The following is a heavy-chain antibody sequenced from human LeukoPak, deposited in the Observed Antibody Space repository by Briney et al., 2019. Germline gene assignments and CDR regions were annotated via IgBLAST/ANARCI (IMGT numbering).Heavy chain of an antibody. J-gene: IGHJ6*04. CDR3: AELVITMIGGV. Sequence: GGSLRLSSAASGFTFSNYGMNWVRQAPGKGLEWVSYISSSGSTIYYADSVKGRFTISRDNAKNSLYLQMNSLRAEDTAVYYCAELVITMIGGVWGKGTTVTISS. D-gene: IGHD3-10*02. CDR1: GFTFSNYG. CDR2: ISSSGSTI. V-gene: IGHV3-48*04.